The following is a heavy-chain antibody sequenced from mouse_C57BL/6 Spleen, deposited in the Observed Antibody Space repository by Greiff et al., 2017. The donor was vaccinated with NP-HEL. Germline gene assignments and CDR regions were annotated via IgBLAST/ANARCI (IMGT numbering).Heavy chain of an antibody. CDR1: GYAFSNYW. J-gene: IGHJ4*01. Sequence: EVQLVQSGAELVQPGASVKLSCIASGYAFSNYWMNWVKQRPEKGLEWVGQIYLKSDNYATNYAESLKGRFTISRDDSKSSVYLQMNNLRAEDTGIYYCTGGSWDYYAMDYWGKGTSVTVAS. CDR3: TGGSWDYYAMDY. D-gene: IGHD1-1*02. V-gene: IGHV6-3*01. CDR2: IYLKSDNYAT.